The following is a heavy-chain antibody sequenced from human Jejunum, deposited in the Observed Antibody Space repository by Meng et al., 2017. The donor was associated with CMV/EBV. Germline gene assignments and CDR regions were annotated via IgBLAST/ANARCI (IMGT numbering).Heavy chain of an antibody. CDR1: EFTLSGAW. CDR3: TTGYGSSWYG. V-gene: IGHV3-15*05. J-gene: IGHJ4*02. D-gene: IGHD6-13*01. Sequence: CAASEFTLSGAWVSWVRQAPGKGLEWVGLIKRQIDGGTTEYAAPVKGRFTISRDDSKNTGCLQMNSLTVEDTGVYYCTTGYGSSWYGWGQGTLVTVSS. CDR2: IKRQIDGGTT.